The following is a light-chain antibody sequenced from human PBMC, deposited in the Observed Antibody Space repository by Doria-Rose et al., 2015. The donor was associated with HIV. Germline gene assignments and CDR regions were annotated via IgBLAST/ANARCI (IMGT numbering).Light chain of an antibody. J-gene: IGKJ1*01. Sequence: TQSPSTLSASVGDRVTITCRASQSISNWLAWYQQKPGQAPKLLIYKASTLQGGVPSRFKGSGSGTEFTLTINSLQPDDFATYYCQHFDKYFSWTFGHGTKVDIK. CDR2: KAS. CDR3: QHFDKYFSWT. V-gene: IGKV1-5*03. CDR1: QSISNW.